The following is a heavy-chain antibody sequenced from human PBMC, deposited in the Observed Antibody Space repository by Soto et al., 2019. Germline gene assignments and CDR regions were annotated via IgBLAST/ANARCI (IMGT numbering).Heavy chain of an antibody. Sequence: QVQLVEAGGGVVQPGRSLRLSCAASGFTFSSYAMHWVRQAPGKGLEWVAVISYDGSNKYYADSRKGPFTISRDNSKNTLYLQMNNLRAEDTAVYYCARDVFPYCSSGRCYARGDSWFDPWGQGTLVTVSS. CDR3: ARDVFPYCSSGRCYARGDSWFDP. V-gene: IGHV3-30-3*01. D-gene: IGHD2-15*01. CDR1: GFTFSSYA. CDR2: ISYDGSNK. J-gene: IGHJ5*02.